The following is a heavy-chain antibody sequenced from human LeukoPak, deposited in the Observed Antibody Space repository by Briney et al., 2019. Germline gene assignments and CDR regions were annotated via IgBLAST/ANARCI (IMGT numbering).Heavy chain of an antibody. J-gene: IGHJ2*01. CDR1: GFTFSSYG. V-gene: IGHV3-30*02. Sequence: GGSLRLSCAASGFTFSSYGMHWVRQAPGKGLEWVAFIRYDGSNKYYADSVKGRFTISRDNAKNSLSLQMNSLRVEDTAVYYCATYRTPSRYFDLWGRGTLVTVSS. CDR3: ATYRTPSRYFDL. D-gene: IGHD1-1*01. CDR2: IRYDGSNK.